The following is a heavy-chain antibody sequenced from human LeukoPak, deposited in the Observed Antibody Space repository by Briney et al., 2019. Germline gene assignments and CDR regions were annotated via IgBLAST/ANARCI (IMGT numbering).Heavy chain of an antibody. D-gene: IGHD3-3*01. CDR2: IKQDGSEK. J-gene: IGHJ4*02. CDR3: ARGGGDFWSAYYSGYYFDY. V-gene: IGHV3-7*01. Sequence: GGSLRLSCAASGFTFTNYWMSWVRQAPGEGLEWVANIKQDGSEKYHVDSVKGRFTISRDKAKSSLYLQMNSLRAEDTAVYYCARGGGDFWSAYYSGYYFDYWGQGTLVTVSS. CDR1: GFTFTNYW.